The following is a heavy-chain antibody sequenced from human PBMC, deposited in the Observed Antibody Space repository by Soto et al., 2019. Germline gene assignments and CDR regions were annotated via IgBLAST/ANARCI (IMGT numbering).Heavy chain of an antibody. Sequence: EVQLVESGGGLIQPGGSLRLSCAASGFTVSSNYMNWVRQAPGKGLAWVSVIYSGGSTSYADSVKGRFTISRDNSKNTLYLQMNSLRAEDTAVYSCARESSSGWSYFDYWGQGTLVTVSS. CDR2: IYSGGST. CDR1: GFTVSSNY. J-gene: IGHJ4*02. V-gene: IGHV3-53*01. CDR3: ARESSSGWSYFDY. D-gene: IGHD6-19*01.